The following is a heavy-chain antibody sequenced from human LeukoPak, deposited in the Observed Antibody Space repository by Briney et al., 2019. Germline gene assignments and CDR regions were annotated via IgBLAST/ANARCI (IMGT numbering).Heavy chain of an antibody. Sequence: GGSLRLSCAASGFIFSSYAMSWVRQAPGKGLEWVSAIIGSDGTTYYADSVKGRFTISRDNSKNTLYLQMNSLRAEDTAVYYCAKEGSGWRGYFDYWGQGTLVTVSS. V-gene: IGHV3-23*01. CDR2: IIGSDGTT. D-gene: IGHD6-19*01. J-gene: IGHJ4*02. CDR3: AKEGSGWRGYFDY. CDR1: GFIFSSYA.